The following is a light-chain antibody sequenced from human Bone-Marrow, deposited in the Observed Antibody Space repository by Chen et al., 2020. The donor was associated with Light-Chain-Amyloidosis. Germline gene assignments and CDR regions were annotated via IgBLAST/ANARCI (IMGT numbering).Light chain of an antibody. V-gene: IGLV3-21*02. CDR3: QVGDRSSDRSR. J-gene: IGLJ3*02. Sequence: SYVLTQPSSVSVAPGPTATLACGGNNIGSTCVHWYQQTPGQAPLLVVYDESDLSSGLPQRWAGATGRKTATLTSSRVEEGDEEDYYGQVGDRSSDRSRFGGGTKLTVL. CDR1: NIGSTC. CDR2: DES.